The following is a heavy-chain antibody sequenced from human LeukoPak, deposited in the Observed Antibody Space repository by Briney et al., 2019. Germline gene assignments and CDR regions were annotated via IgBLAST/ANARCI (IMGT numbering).Heavy chain of an antibody. Sequence: PGGSLRLSCAASGFTFSSYEMNWVRQAPGKGLEWVSYISSSGSTIYYADSVKGRSTISRDNAKNSLYLQMNSLRAEDTAVYYCARGFYYDSSGYPNAFDIWGQGTMVTVSS. V-gene: IGHV3-48*03. CDR1: GFTFSSYE. CDR2: ISSSGSTI. D-gene: IGHD3-22*01. CDR3: ARGFYYDSSGYPNAFDI. J-gene: IGHJ3*02.